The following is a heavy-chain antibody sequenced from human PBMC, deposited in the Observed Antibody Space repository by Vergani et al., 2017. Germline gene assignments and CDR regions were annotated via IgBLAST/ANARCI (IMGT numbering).Heavy chain of an antibody. CDR2: INHSGST. J-gene: IGHJ4*02. Sequence: QVQLQQWGAGLLKPSETLSLTCAVYGGSFSGYYWSWIRQPPGKGLEWIGDINHSGSTNSNPSLKSRFTISVDTSKNQFSLKLSSVTAADPAVYYCASRGFVAARPDYWGQGPLVTVSS. D-gene: IGHD6-6*01. V-gene: IGHV4-34*01. CDR3: ASRGFVAARPDY. CDR1: GGSFSGYY.